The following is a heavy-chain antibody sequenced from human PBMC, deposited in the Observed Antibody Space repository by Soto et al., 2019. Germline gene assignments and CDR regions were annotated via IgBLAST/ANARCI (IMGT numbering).Heavy chain of an antibody. D-gene: IGHD6-19*01. Sequence: QVQLVQSGAEMKKPGASVKVSCKASGYTFTAYGITWVRQAPGQGLECMGWISTHNGNTNYAQKFQGRVTMTTDTSTRTAYMELRALISDDTAVYYCARGVAVADVYYFDYWGQGTLVTVSS. J-gene: IGHJ4*02. CDR1: GYTFTAYG. CDR3: ARGVAVADVYYFDY. V-gene: IGHV1-18*04. CDR2: ISTHNGNT.